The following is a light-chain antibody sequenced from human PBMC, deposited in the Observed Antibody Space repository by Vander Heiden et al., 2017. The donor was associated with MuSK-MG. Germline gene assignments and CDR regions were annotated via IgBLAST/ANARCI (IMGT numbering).Light chain of an antibody. V-gene: IGKV1-39*01. J-gene: IGKJ1*01. CDR3: QQSVNTPRT. CDR2: AAS. Sequence: DIQMTQSPSSLSASVGDRVTITCRASQSISGFLNWYQQKPGKAPELLIFAASSLQSRFPSRFSGSGSGTTFTLTIGSLQPEDFATYFCQQSVNTPRTFGQGTKVEI. CDR1: QSISGF.